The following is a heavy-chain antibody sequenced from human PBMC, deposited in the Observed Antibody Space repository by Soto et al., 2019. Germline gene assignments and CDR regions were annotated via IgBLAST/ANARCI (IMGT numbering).Heavy chain of an antibody. CDR3: ASAGHGYCISTSCPLNDY. J-gene: IGHJ4*02. V-gene: IGHV3-33*01. CDR2: IWYDGSNK. CDR1: GFTFSSYG. D-gene: IGHD2-2*01. Sequence: PGGSLRLSCAASGFTFSSYGMHWVRQAPGKGLEWVAVIWYDGSNKYYADSVKGRFTISRDNSKNTLYLQMNSLRAEDTAVYYCASAGHGYCISTSCPLNDYWGQGTLVTVSS.